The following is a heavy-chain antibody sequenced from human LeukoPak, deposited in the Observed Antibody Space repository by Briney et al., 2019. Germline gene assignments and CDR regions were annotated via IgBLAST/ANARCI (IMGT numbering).Heavy chain of an antibody. CDR3: ARTIWGGYDSSGYYHYYFDY. V-gene: IGHV1-69*13. CDR1: GCTFSSYA. D-gene: IGHD3-22*01. J-gene: IGHJ4*02. CDR2: IIPIFGTA. Sequence: ASVKVSCKASGCTFSSYAISWVRQAPGQGLEWMGGIIPIFGTANYAQKFQGRVTITADESTSTAYMELSSLRSEDTAVYYCARTIWGGYDSSGYYHYYFDYWGQGTLVAVSS.